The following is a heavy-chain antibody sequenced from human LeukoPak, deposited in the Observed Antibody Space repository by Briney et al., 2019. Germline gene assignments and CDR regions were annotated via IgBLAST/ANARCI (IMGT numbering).Heavy chain of an antibody. D-gene: IGHD3-22*01. CDR1: GGSFSGYY. V-gene: IGHV4-34*01. J-gene: IGHJ4*02. Sequence: SETLSLTCAVYGGSFSGYYWSWIRQPPGKGLEWIGEINHSGSTDYNPSLKSRVTISVDTSKNQFSLKLSSVTAADTAVYYCASTDSSGYYYGYWGQGTLVTVSS. CDR3: ASTDSSGYYYGY. CDR2: INHSGST.